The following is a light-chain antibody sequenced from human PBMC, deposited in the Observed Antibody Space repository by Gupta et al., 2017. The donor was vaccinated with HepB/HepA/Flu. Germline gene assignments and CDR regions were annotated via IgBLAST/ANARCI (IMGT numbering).Light chain of an antibody. CDR3: CSSAAGKSSYV. J-gene: IGLJ1*01. CDR2: DVN. V-gene: IGLV2-14*03. Sequence: QSALTQPASVSGSPGRAIPIFRTGTSSASGGLDNASCYQHSPGKAPKLLIFDVNSRPSGVSNRFSGSKSGNTASLSISGLQAEDEADYYCCSSAAGKSSYVFGSGTGVTVL. CDR1: SSASGGLDN.